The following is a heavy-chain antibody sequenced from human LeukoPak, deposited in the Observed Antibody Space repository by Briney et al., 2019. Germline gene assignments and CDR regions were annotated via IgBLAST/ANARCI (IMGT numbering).Heavy chain of an antibody. CDR2: IYYSGST. D-gene: IGHD1-26*01. V-gene: IGHV4-30-4*01. CDR3: ARVHYSGSYYFDY. CDR1: GGSISSGDYY. Sequence: TSETLSLTCTVSGGSISSGDYYWSWIRQPPGTGLEWIGYIYYSGSTYYNPPLKSRVTISVDTSKTQFSLKLSSVTAADTAVYYCARVHYSGSYYFDYWGQGTLVTVSS. J-gene: IGHJ4*02.